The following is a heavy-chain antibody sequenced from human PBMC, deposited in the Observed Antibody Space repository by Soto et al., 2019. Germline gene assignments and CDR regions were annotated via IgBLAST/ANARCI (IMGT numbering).Heavy chain of an antibody. CDR2: IYSGGST. CDR3: ASMVRGDWFDP. CDR1: GFTVSSNY. J-gene: IGHJ5*02. Sequence: EVQLVESGGGLIQPGGSLRLSCAASGFTVSSNYMSWVRQAPGKGLEWVAVIYSGGSTYYADSVKGRFTISRDNSKNTLYLQMNSLRAEDTAVYYCASMVRGDWFDPWGQGTLVTVSS. V-gene: IGHV3-53*01. D-gene: IGHD3-10*01.